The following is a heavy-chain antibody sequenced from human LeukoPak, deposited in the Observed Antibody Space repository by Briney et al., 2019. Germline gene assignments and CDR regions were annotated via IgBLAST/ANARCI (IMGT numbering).Heavy chain of an antibody. CDR2: ISYDGSNK. D-gene: IGHD4-23*01. V-gene: IGHV3-30*03. CDR3: ARETTEVPTYYYGMDV. CDR1: GFTFSSYG. Sequence: GGSLRLSCAASGFTFSSYGMHWVRQAPVKGLEWVAVISYDGSNKYYADSVKGRFTISRDNSKNTLYLQMNSLRAEDTAVYYCARETTEVPTYYYGMDVWGQGTTVTVSS. J-gene: IGHJ6*02.